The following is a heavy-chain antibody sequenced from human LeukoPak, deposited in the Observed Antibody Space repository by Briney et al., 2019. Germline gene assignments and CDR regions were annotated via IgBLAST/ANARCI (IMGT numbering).Heavy chain of an antibody. CDR3: ARDPGFLFLGHSYDY. CDR2: ISAYNGNT. V-gene: IGHV1-18*04. D-gene: IGHD5-18*01. J-gene: IGHJ4*02. Sequence: GASVKVSCKASGYTFTSYGISWVRQAPGQGLEWMGWISAYNGNTNYAQKLQGRVTMATDTSTSTAYMELRSLRSDDTAVYYCARDPGFLFLGHSYDYWGQGTQVTVSS. CDR1: GYTFTSYG.